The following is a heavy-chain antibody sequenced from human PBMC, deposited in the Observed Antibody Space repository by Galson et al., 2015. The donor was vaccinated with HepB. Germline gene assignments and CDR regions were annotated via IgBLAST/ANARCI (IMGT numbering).Heavy chain of an antibody. V-gene: IGHV1-2*02. J-gene: IGHJ6*04. CDR3: ARGDSSGWVMDV. CDR1: GYTFTGYY. CDR2: INPNSGGT. Sequence: QSGAEVKKPGESLKISCKASGYTFTGYYMHWVRQAPGQGLEWMGWINPNSGGTNYAQKFQGRVTMTRDTSISTAYMELSRLRSDDTAVYYCARGDSSGWVMDVWGKGTTVTVSS. D-gene: IGHD6-19*01.